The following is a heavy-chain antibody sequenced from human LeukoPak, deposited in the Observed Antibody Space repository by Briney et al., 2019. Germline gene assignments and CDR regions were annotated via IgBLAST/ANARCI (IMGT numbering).Heavy chain of an antibody. D-gene: IGHD6-19*01. J-gene: IGHJ3*02. V-gene: IGHV3-11*04. CDR2: ISISGSTI. Sequence: GGSLRLSCAASGFTFSNAWMSWVRQAPGKGLEWVSFISISGSTIYYADSVKGRFTISRDNAKNSLYLQMNSLRAEDTAVYYCARTVAGLPLGAFDIWGQGTMVTVSS. CDR3: ARTVAGLPLGAFDI. CDR1: GFTFSNAW.